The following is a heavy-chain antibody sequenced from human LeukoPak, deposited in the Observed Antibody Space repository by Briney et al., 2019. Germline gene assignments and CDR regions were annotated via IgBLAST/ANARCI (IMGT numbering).Heavy chain of an antibody. J-gene: IGHJ4*02. CDR1: TGSISTYY. CDR3: ARHGGSLDYFDS. V-gene: IGHV4-59*08. CDR2: IYHGGTT. D-gene: IGHD2-15*01. Sequence: PSVTLSLTCSVSTGSISTYYWSWIRQSPGKGLEWIGYIYHGGTTSYNPSLKRRVTISVDSPKNQFFLRLTSLTAADTALYYCARHGGSLDYFDSWGPGSLVIVSS.